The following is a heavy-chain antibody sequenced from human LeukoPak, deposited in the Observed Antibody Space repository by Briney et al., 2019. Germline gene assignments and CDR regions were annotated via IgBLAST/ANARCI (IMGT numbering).Heavy chain of an antibody. Sequence: GGSLRLSCAASGFTISDYWMSWVRQAPGKGLEWVAHIKGDGTSNKYVDSVKGRFTISRGNTKNSLFLQLNSLRAEDTAVYYCVRDRGWFHFDLWGQGTLVTVSS. D-gene: IGHD3-10*01. J-gene: IGHJ4*02. V-gene: IGHV3-7*01. CDR1: GFTISDYW. CDR2: IKGDGTSN. CDR3: VRDRGWFHFDL.